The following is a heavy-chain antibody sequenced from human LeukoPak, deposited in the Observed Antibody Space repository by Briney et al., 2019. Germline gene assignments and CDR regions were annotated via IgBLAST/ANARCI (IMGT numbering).Heavy chain of an antibody. Sequence: APVKVSCKASGYTFTSYAMNWVRQAPGQGLEWMGWINTNTGNPTYAQGFTGRFVFSLDTSVSTAYLQISSLKAEDTAVYYCARSTVLYKRPVTNYWGQGTLVTVSS. J-gene: IGHJ4*02. V-gene: IGHV7-4-1*02. CDR1: GYTFTSYA. D-gene: IGHD4-17*01. CDR2: INTNTGNP. CDR3: ARSTVLYKRPVTNY.